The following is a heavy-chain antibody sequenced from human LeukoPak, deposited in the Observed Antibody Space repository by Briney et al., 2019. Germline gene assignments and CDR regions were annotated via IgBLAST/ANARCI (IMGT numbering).Heavy chain of an antibody. J-gene: IGHJ4*02. V-gene: IGHV3-48*03. CDR2: ISSSGSTI. CDR3: ARARSSGHFDY. D-gene: IGHD6-13*01. CDR1: GFTFSSYE. Sequence: GGSLRLSCAASGFTFSSYEMNWVRQAPGKGLEWVSYISSSGSTIYYADSVKGRFTISRDNAKNSLYLQMNSLRAEDTAVYYCARARSSGHFDYWGQGTLVTVSS.